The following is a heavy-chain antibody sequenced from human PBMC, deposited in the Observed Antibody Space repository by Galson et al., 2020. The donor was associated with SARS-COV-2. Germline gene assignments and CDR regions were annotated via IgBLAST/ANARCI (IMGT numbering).Heavy chain of an antibody. Sequence: ASVKVSCKASGYTFTGYYMHWVRQAPGQGLEWMGWINPNSGGTNYAQKFQGWVTMTRDTSISTAYMELSRRRSDDTAVYYCARSITIFGSGMDVWGQGSTVTVSS. J-gene: IGHJ6*02. V-gene: IGHV1-2*04. CDR1: GYTFTGYY. CDR3: ARSITIFGSGMDV. D-gene: IGHD3-3*01. CDR2: INPNSGGT.